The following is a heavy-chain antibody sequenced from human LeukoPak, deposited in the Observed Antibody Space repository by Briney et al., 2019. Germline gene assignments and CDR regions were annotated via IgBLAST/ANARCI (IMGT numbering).Heavy chain of an antibody. V-gene: IGHV4-34*01. Sequence: SETLSLTCAVYGESFTGYWSWIRQPPGKGLEWIGETYQSXXXXXXXXXXXXXXXXVDRSNNRFSLKLNSVSAADTALYYCARXXXXXXERWGQGTLVT. J-gene: IGHJ4*02. D-gene: IGHD5-24*01. CDR2: TYQSXXX. CDR3: ARXXXXXXER. CDR1: GESFTGY.